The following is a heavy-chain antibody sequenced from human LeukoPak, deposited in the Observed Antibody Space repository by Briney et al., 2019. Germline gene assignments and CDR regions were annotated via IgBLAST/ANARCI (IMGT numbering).Heavy chain of an antibody. J-gene: IGHJ4*02. CDR1: GFTFDDYG. Sequence: GGSLRLSCAASGFTFDDYGMSWVRQAPGKGLEWVSGINWNGGSTGYADSVKGRFTISRDNAKNSLYLQMNSLRAVDTALYYCARTGYSSSWYYFDYWGQGTLVTVSS. D-gene: IGHD6-13*01. CDR3: ARTGYSSSWYYFDY. V-gene: IGHV3-20*04. CDR2: INWNGGST.